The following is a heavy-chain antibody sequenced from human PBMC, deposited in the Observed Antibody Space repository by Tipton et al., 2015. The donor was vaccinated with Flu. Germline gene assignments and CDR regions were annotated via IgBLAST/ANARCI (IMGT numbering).Heavy chain of an antibody. J-gene: IGHJ4*02. V-gene: IGHV3-33*06. CDR2: IWYDGSNK. D-gene: IGHD6-19*01. CDR1: GFTFSSYG. CDR3: AKDLSTYIPVTGAAGC. Sequence: SGFTFSSYGMHWVRQAPGKGLEWVAVIWYDGSNKYYADSVKGRFTISRDNSKNTMYLQMNSLKAEDTAIYYCAKDLSTYIPVTGAAGCWGQGVLVTVSS.